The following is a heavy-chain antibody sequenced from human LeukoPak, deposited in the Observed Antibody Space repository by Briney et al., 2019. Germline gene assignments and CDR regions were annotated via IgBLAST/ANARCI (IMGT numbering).Heavy chain of an antibody. CDR3: ARSPFGDSTYGDLFDY. V-gene: IGHV3-21*01. CDR2: ISSSSSYI. CDR1: GFTFSSYS. Sequence: KPGGSLRLSCAASGFTFSSYSMNWVRQAPGKGLEWVSSISSSSSYIYYADSVKGRFTISRDNAKNSLYLQMNSLRAEDTAVYYCARSPFGDSTYGDLFDYWGQGTLVTVSS. D-gene: IGHD4-11*01. J-gene: IGHJ4*02.